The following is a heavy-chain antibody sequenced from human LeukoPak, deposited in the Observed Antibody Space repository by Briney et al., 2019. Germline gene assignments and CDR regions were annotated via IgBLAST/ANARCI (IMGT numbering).Heavy chain of an antibody. J-gene: IGHJ4*02. V-gene: IGHV3-23*01. CDR1: GFGVSGNA. CDR3: ARDFGAGVYYYDSSGYPSGYFDY. Sequence: GGSLRLSCEASGFGVSGNAMAWVRQAAGKGLQWVSGLGSDGRTHYADSVRGRFTISRDESKTTVYLQMNSLRAEDTAVYYCARDFGAGVYYYDSSGYPSGYFDYWGQGTLVTVSS. D-gene: IGHD3-22*01. CDR2: LGSDGRT.